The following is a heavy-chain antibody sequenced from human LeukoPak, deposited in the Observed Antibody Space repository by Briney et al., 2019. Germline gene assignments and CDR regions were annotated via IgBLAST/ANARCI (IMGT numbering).Heavy chain of an antibody. J-gene: IGHJ4*02. CDR1: GGSISSSSYY. D-gene: IGHD3-10*01. Sequence: SETLSLTCTVSGGSISSSSYYWGWIRQPPGKGLEWIGSIYYSGSTYYNPSLKSRVTISVDTSKNQFSLKLSSVTAADTAVYYCARGSYGSGSYRWGQGTLVTVSS. V-gene: IGHV4-39*01. CDR2: IYYSGST. CDR3: ARGSYGSGSYR.